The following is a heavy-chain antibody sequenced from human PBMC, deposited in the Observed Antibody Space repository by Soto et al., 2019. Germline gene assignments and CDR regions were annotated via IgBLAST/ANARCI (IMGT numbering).Heavy chain of an antibody. J-gene: IGHJ5*02. Sequence: EVQLLESGGGLVQPGESLRLSCAASGFTFSSYAMTWVRQAPGKGLEWVSSISGSGDYTYFADSVKGRFNISRDNSKDTLYLQMSSLRVEDTAIYYCAKDSRSHPQGWFDPWGQGTLVTVSS. CDR1: GFTFSSYA. D-gene: IGHD2-15*01. CDR3: AKDSRSHPQGWFDP. CDR2: ISGSGDYT. V-gene: IGHV3-23*01.